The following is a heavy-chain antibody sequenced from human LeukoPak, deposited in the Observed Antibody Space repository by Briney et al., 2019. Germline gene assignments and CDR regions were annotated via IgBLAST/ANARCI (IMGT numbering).Heavy chain of an antibody. J-gene: IGHJ4*02. CDR3: AREVVGITIFGVVDY. Sequence: GGSLRLSCAASGFTFSSYAMSWVRQAPGKGLEWVSVIYSGGSTYYADSVKGRFTISRDNSKNTLYLQMNSLRAEDTAVYYCAREVVGITIFGVVDYWGQGTLVTVSS. CDR2: IYSGGST. CDR1: GFTFSSYA. D-gene: IGHD3-3*01. V-gene: IGHV3-66*02.